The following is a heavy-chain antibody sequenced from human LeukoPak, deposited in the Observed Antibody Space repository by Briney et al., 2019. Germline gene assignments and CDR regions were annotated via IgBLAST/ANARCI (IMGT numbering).Heavy chain of an antibody. J-gene: IGHJ5*02. CDR1: GYTFTSYA. D-gene: IGHD3-10*01. CDR3: ARDPVLLWFGELSGWFDP. Sequence: ASVKVSCKASGYTFTSYAMNWVRQAPGQGLEWMGWINTNTGNPTYAQGFTGRFVFSLDTSVSTAYLQISSLEAEDTAVYYCARDPVLLWFGELSGWFDPWGQGTLVTVSS. V-gene: IGHV7-4-1*02. CDR2: INTNTGNP.